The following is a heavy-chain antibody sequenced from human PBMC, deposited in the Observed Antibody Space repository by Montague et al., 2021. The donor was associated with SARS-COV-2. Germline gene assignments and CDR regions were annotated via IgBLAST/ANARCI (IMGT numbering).Heavy chain of an antibody. J-gene: IGHJ4*02. V-gene: IGHV4-59*01. D-gene: IGHD3-10*01. CDR3: AKGFGSGSNNPDY. CDR2: IYYYGNT. CDR1: GDSIRNYF. Sequence: SETLSLTCTVSGDSIRNYFWSWIRQPPGKGLEWIGYIYYYGNTHYNPSLKSRATISIDTSRNLSSLQLRSVTAADTAVYFCAKGFGSGSNNPDYWGQGALVTVSS.